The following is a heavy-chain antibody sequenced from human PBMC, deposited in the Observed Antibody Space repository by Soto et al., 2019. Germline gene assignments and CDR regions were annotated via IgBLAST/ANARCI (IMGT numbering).Heavy chain of an antibody. J-gene: IGHJ4*02. CDR1: GFTFSSYA. CDR3: AKWPRGGGDLFDY. CDR2: ISYDGSNK. D-gene: IGHD2-21*02. Sequence: GGSLRLSCAASGFTFSSYAMHWVRRAPGKGLEWGAVISYDGSNKYYADSVKGRFTISRDNSKNTLYPQMNSLRAEDTAVYYCAKWPRGGGDLFDYWGQGTLVTVSS. V-gene: IGHV3-30-3*01.